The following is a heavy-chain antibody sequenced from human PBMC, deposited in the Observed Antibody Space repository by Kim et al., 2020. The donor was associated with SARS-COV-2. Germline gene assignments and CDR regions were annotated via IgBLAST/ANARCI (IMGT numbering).Heavy chain of an antibody. Sequence: SVKVSCKASGGTFSSYAISWVRQAPGQGLEWMGGIIPIFGTANYAQKFQGRVTITADESTSTAYMELSSLRSEDTAVYYCASGLLYGSGSYYAPHKEFVPAFDYWGQGTLVTVSS. V-gene: IGHV1-69*13. D-gene: IGHD3-10*01. CDR3: ASGLLYGSGSYYAPHKEFVPAFDY. CDR2: IIPIFGTA. CDR1: GGTFSSYA. J-gene: IGHJ4*02.